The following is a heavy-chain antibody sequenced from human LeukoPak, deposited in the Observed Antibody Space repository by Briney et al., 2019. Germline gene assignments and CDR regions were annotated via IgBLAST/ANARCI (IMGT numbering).Heavy chain of an antibody. D-gene: IGHD6-13*01. CDR3: AQHRGIAAYWFDP. V-gene: IGHV3-11*01. CDR2: ISPGGSTI. J-gene: IGHJ5*02. CDR1: GFTFSDYY. Sequence: PGGSLRLSCAASGFTFSDYYMSWIRQAPGTGLDWASYISPGGSTINYADSVKGRFTISRDNAKNSPYLQMNSLRAEDTAIFYCAQHRGIAAYWFDPWGQGTLVTVSS.